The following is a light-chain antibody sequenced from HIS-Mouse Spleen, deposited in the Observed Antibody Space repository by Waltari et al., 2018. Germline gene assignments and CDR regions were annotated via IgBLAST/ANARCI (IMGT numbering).Light chain of an antibody. V-gene: IGLV2-18*01. CDR3: SLYTSSSRV. J-gene: IGLJ2*01. CDR1: RSAVGSYPR. CDR2: EVS. Sequence: QSALTQPPSVSGSPGQSVTISCTGTRSAVGSYPRFSWYQQPPGTAPKLMIYEVSNRPSGVPDRFSGSKSGNTASLTISGLQAEDEADYYCSLYTSSSRVFGGGTKLTVL.